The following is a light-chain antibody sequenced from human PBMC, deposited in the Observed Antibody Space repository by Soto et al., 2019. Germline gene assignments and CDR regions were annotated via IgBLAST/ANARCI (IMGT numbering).Light chain of an antibody. CDR3: QQSYSTLFT. V-gene: IGKV1-39*01. Sequence: DIQMTQSPSSLSASVGDRVTITCRASQSISSYLNWYQQKPGKAPKLLIYAASSLQSGVPSRFSSSGSGTDFTLTISSLQPEDFATYDCQQSYSTLFTFGPGTKVDIK. CDR2: AAS. J-gene: IGKJ3*01. CDR1: QSISSY.